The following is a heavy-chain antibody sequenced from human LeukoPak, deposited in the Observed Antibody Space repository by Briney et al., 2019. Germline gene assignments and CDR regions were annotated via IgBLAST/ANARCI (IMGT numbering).Heavy chain of an antibody. J-gene: IGHJ4*02. Sequence: SETLSLTCAVYGGSFSGYYWSWIRQPPGKGLEWIGEINHSGSTNYNPSLKSRVTISVDTSKSQFFLKLSSVTAADTAVYYCASLAMVRGVKFDYWGQGTLVTVSS. CDR2: INHSGST. CDR3: ASLAMVRGVKFDY. V-gene: IGHV4-34*01. CDR1: GGSFSGYY. D-gene: IGHD3-10*01.